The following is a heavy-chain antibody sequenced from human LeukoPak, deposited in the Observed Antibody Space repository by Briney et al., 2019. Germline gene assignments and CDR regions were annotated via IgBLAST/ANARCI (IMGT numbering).Heavy chain of an antibody. Sequence: ASMKVSCEASGYTFNSYYISWVRQAPGQGLEWMGWINTDNDITNYAQKLQGRVTTTTETSTNTAYVELRSLRSDDTAMYYCARRRIYGSGSDYWGQGTLVTVSS. CDR2: INTDNDIT. D-gene: IGHD3-10*01. CDR3: ARRRIYGSGSDY. J-gene: IGHJ4*02. CDR1: GYTFNSYY. V-gene: IGHV1-18*01.